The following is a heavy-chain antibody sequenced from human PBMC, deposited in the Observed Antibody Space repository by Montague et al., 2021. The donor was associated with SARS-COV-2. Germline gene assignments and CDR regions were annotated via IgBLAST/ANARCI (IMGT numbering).Heavy chain of an antibody. D-gene: IGHD6-19*01. CDR3: ARLTTSGSIA. Sequence: SETLSLTCTVSGGSINNTSYYWGWIRQPPGKGLEWIGSIFYRGNTPYNASLKSRVTVSVDTSKNQFSLNLTSVTAADTALYYCARLTTSGSIAWGQGTLVTVSS. CDR2: IFYRGNT. J-gene: IGHJ5*02. V-gene: IGHV4-39*01. CDR1: GGSINNTSYY.